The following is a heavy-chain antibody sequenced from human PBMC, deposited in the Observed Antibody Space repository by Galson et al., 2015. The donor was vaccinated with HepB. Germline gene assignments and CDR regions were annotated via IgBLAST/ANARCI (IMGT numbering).Heavy chain of an antibody. CDR3: AREDRYTYIVTYDL. CDR1: GFTFSNYG. J-gene: IGHJ4*02. CDR2: IWKDGSNK. Sequence: SLRLSCAASGFTFSNYGLHWVRQAPGKGLEWVALIWKDGSNKYYADSVKGRFSISKDNSKNAAYLQMNSLGDDDTATYFCAREDRYTYIVTYDLWGQGARVTVSS. D-gene: IGHD2/OR15-2a*01. V-gene: IGHV3-33*01.